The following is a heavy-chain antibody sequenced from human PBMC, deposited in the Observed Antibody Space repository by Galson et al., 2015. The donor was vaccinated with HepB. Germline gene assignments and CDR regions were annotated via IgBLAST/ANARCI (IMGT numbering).Heavy chain of an antibody. D-gene: IGHD5-18*01. CDR2: IKSKTDGGTT. V-gene: IGHV3-15*01. Sequence: SLRLSCAASGFTFSNAWMSWVRQAPGKGLEWVGRIKSKTDGGTTDYAAPVKGRFTISRDDSKNTLYLQMNSLKTEDTAVYYCTTDHQGVNSYGFDYWGQGTLVTVSS. J-gene: IGHJ4*02. CDR3: TTDHQGVNSYGFDY. CDR1: GFTFSNAW.